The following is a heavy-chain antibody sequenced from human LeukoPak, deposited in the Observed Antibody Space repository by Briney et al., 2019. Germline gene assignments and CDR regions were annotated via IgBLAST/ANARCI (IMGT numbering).Heavy chain of an antibody. J-gene: IGHJ5*02. D-gene: IGHD2-21*01. CDR1: GGTFSNSA. CDR2: IIPIFGTS. CDR3: ARWDELDWAFGT. V-gene: IGHV1-69*06. Sequence: SVKVSCKASGGTFSNSAITWVRQAPGQGLEWMGRIIPIFGTSHNAQKFQGRVTITADKSTTTAYMELSSLRSEDTAVYYCARWDELDWAFGTWGPGTLVTVSS.